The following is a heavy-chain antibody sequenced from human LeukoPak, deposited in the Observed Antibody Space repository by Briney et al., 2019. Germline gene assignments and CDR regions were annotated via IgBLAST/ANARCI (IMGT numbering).Heavy chain of an antibody. J-gene: IGHJ4*02. Sequence: GASVKVSCKASGYTFTSYGISWVRQAPGQGLEWMGLISAYDGNTNYAQKLQGRVTMTTDTSTSTAYMELRSLGSDDTAVYYCARDDGYYDSSGSPPFDYWGQGTLVTVSS. CDR2: ISAYDGNT. CDR1: GYTFTSYG. V-gene: IGHV1-18*01. D-gene: IGHD3-22*01. CDR3: ARDDGYYDSSGSPPFDY.